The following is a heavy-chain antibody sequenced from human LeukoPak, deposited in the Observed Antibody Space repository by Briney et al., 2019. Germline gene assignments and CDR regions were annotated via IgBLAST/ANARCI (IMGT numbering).Heavy chain of an antibody. CDR1: GGSISSYY. CDR2: IYYSGST. D-gene: IGHD3-10*01. Sequence: SETLSLTCIVSGGSISSYYWSWIRQPPGKGLEWIGYIYYSGSTNYNPSLKSRVTISVDTSKNQFSLKLSSVAAADTAVYYCASIDYYGSGSYYLRFDYWGQGTLVTVSS. V-gene: IGHV4-59*01. J-gene: IGHJ4*02. CDR3: ASIDYYGSGSYYLRFDY.